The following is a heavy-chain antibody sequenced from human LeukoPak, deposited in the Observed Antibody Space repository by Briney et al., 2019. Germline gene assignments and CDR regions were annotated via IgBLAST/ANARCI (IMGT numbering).Heavy chain of an antibody. J-gene: IGHJ3*02. CDR2: IYYSGST. D-gene: IGHD3-10*01. V-gene: IGHV4-59*08. CDR3: XRTXPNYGSPGDYDI. CDR1: GGSISGYY. Sequence: SETLSLTCTVSGGSISGYYWSWIRQPPGKGLEWIGYIYYSGSTNYNPSLKSRVTISVDTSKNQFSLKLSSVTAADTAVYYCXRTXPNYGSPGDYDIWGQGTKVTVSS.